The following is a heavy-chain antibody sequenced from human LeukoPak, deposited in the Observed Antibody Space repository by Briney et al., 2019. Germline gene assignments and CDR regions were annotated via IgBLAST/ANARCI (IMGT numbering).Heavy chain of an antibody. D-gene: IGHD1-26*01. CDR2: INEDGSDK. V-gene: IGHV3-7*05. CDR3: ATWTNAWEFDY. Sequence: GGSLRLSCAASGVTFSSSWMTWVRQAPGKGLEWVAHINEDGSDKYYVDSVTGRFNISREKTKNSLYMQMSSLRAEDTAVYYCATWTNAWEFDYWGQGTLVSVSS. J-gene: IGHJ4*02. CDR1: GVTFSSSW.